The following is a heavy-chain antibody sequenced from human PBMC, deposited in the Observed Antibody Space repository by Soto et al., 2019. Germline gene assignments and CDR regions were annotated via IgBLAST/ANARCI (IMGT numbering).Heavy chain of an antibody. V-gene: IGHV3-30*18. CDR1: EFTFSNFG. CDR3: VKGSAVARPGLDY. J-gene: IGHJ4*02. Sequence: QVQLVESGGGVVQPGRSLRLSCAASEFTFSNFGMHWVRQAPGKGLEWVAAISADGSDKYFSGSVKGRFTISRDNSKNTLFLQMNSLRVEDTGVYYCVKGSAVARPGLDYWGQGTLVTVSS. D-gene: IGHD3-3*01. CDR2: ISADGSDK.